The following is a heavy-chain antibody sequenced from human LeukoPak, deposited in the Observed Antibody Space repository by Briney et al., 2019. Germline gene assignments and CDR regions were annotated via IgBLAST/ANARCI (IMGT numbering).Heavy chain of an antibody. Sequence: GGSLRLSCAASGFTFSSYGLHWVRQAPGKGLEWVAIIWHDGSYKYYAESVKGRFTISRDNSKNTLDLQMNSLRAEDTAIYYCARDSAWLLDYRGQGTLVTVSS. CDR2: IWHDGSYK. V-gene: IGHV3-33*01. D-gene: IGHD3-9*01. J-gene: IGHJ4*02. CDR3: ARDSAWLLDY. CDR1: GFTFSSYG.